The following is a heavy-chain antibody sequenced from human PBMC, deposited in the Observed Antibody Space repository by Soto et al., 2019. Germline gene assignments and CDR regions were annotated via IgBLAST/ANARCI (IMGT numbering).Heavy chain of an antibody. CDR3: ARDRGGGYFYGMDV. J-gene: IGHJ6*02. V-gene: IGHV3-33*01. D-gene: IGHD1-1*01. Sequence: QVQLVESGGGVVQPGRSLRVSCAASGFIFSSYGMHWVRQAPGKGLEWVAVIWYDGRNKYHADSVKGRFTISRDNSKNTVHLQMNSLRAEDTAVYYCARDRGGGYFYGMDVWGQGPMVTVSS. CDR2: IWYDGRNK. CDR1: GFIFSSYG.